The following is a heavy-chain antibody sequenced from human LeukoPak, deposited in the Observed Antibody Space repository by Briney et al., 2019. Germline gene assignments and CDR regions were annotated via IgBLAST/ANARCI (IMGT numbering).Heavy chain of an antibody. Sequence: PGGSLRLSCVASGFNFGDYYMGWIRQAPGKGLEWVSYSSSSGSTIYYAASVKGRFTISRDNAKNSLYLQMNSLRTEDTAVYSCARYYYDSSGYYYFDYWGQGTLVTVSS. D-gene: IGHD3-22*01. J-gene: IGHJ4*02. CDR3: ARYYYDSSGYYYFDY. V-gene: IGHV3-11*01. CDR2: SSSSGSTI. CDR1: GFNFGDYY.